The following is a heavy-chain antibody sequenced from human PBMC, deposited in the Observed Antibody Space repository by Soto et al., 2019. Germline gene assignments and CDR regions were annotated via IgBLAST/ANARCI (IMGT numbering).Heavy chain of an antibody. J-gene: IGHJ4*02. V-gene: IGHV2-5*01. CDR2: IYWNDDK. D-gene: IGHD6-19*01. CDR1: GFSLRTSGLC. CDR3: AHMPSGWYLFDY. Sequence: QITLKESGPTLVIPTQTLTLTGTFSGFSLRTSGLCVGWIRQPTGKALELLALIYWNDDKRYSPSLKARITLTKYTSKNQVVITMTNMDPVDTATYYCAHMPSGWYLFDYWGQGTLVTGSS.